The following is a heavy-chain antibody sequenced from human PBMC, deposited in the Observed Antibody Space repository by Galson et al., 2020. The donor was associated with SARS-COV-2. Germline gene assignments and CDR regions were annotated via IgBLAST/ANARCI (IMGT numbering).Heavy chain of an antibody. CDR3: ARDNGAVAEDY. Sequence: GGSLRLSCAASGFTFSSYGMHWVRQAPGKGLEWVAVIWYDGSNKYYADSVKGRFTISRDNSKNTLYLQMNSLRAEDTAVYYCARDNGAVAEDYWGQGTLVTVSS. J-gene: IGHJ4*02. CDR2: IWYDGSNK. D-gene: IGHD6-19*01. V-gene: IGHV3-33*01. CDR1: GFTFSSYG.